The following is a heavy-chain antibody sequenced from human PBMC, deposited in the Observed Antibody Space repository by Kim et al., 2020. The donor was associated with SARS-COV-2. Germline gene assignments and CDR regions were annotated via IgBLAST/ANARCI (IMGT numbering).Heavy chain of an antibody. J-gene: IGHJ4*01. CDR2: ISWNSGSI. CDR3: AKDIEAAPSAGTANDY. Sequence: GGSLRLSCAASGFTFDDYAMHWVRQAPGKGLEWVSGISWNSGSIGYADSVKGRFTISRDNAKNSLYLHMNSLRAEDTALYYCAKDIEAAPSAGTANDYWG. D-gene: IGHD6-13*01. V-gene: IGHV3-9*01. CDR1: GFTFDDYA.